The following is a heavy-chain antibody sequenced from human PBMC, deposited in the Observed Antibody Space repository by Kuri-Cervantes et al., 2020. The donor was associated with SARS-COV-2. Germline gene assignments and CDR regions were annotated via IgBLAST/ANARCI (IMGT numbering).Heavy chain of an antibody. CDR1: GFTFSSYG. CDR2: IWYDGSNK. CDR3: ARDSSNYYDSSGSPKVGWFDP. Sequence: GGSLRLSCAASGFTFSSYGMHWVRQAPGKGLEWVAVIWYDGSNKYYADSVKGRFIISRDNSKNTLYLQMNSVRAEDTAVYYCARDSSNYYDSSGSPKVGWFDPWGQGTLVTVSS. V-gene: IGHV3-33*01. D-gene: IGHD3-22*01. J-gene: IGHJ5*02.